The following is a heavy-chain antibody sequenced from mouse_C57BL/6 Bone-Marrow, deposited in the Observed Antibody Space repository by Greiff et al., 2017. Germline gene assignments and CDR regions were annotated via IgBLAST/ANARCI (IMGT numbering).Heavy chain of an antibody. J-gene: IGHJ1*03. CDR3: ARWGGSSYGWYFDV. D-gene: IGHD1-1*01. CDR1: GYAFTNYL. V-gene: IGHV1-54*01. CDR2: INPGSGGT. Sequence: QVQLQQSGAELVRPGTSVKVSCKASGYAFTNYLIEWVKQRPGQGLEWIGVINPGSGGTNYNEKFKGKAKLTADKSSSTAYMQLSSLTSEDSAVYFGARWGGSSYGWYFDVWGTGTTVTVSS.